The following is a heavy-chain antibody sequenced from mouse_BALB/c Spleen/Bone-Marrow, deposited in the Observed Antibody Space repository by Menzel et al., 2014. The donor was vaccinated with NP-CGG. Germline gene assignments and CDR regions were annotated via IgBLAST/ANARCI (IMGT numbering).Heavy chain of an antibody. CDR3: ARDMGGILFGS. Sequence: EVHLVESGGGLVQPGGSLKLSCVASGFTFIDYYMNWVRQPPGKALEWVGFIRNKAKGNTTEYSASVKGLFTISRDNSQNILYLQMDNRRAEDSATYYCARDMGGILFGSWGQRDTLKVSS. CDR1: GFTFIDYY. V-gene: IGHV7-3*02. CDR2: IRNKAKGNTT. D-gene: IGHD4-1*01. J-gene: IGHJ2*01.